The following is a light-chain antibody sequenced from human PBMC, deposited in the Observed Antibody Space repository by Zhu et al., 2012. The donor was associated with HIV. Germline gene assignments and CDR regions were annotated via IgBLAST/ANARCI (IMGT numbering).Light chain of an antibody. J-gene: IGKJ4*01. CDR3: QKXNSAPFT. V-gene: IGKV1-27*01. CDR2: GAS. CDR1: QGIKNY. Sequence: DIQMTQSPSSLSASVGDRVTITCRASQGIKNYLAWYQQKPGKVPELSMYGASTLQSGVPSRFSGSGSGTDFTLTISNLQPEDVATYYCQKXNSAPFTFGGGTKVEIK.